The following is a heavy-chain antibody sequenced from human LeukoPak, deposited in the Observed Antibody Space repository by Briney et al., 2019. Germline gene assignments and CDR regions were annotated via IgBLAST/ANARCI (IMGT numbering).Heavy chain of an antibody. D-gene: IGHD6-13*01. J-gene: IGHJ4*02. V-gene: IGHV1-69*01. CDR3: ARGLRQQLVRRRWYYFDY. Sequence: SVKVSCKASGGTFSSYAISWVRQAPGQGLEWMGGIIPIFGTANYAQKFQGRVTITADESTSTAYMELSSLRSEDTAVYYCARGLRQQLVRRRWYYFDYWGQGTLVTVSS. CDR2: IIPIFGTA. CDR1: GGTFSSYA.